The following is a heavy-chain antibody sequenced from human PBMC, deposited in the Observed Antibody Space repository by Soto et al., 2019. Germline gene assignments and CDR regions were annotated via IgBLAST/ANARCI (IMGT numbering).Heavy chain of an antibody. CDR1: GFAFRSHA. CDR2: ISSDGATK. CDR3: ARSSVHIAAAGRLDL. D-gene: IGHD6-13*01. J-gene: IGHJ5*02. V-gene: IGHV3-30*14. Sequence: GSLRLSCTASGFAFRSHAMQWVRQAPGKGLEWVAVISSDGATKYVADSLKGRFTISRDNFESTMSLQMNNLRPEDTALYYCARSSVHIAAAGRLDLWGPGTLVTVSS.